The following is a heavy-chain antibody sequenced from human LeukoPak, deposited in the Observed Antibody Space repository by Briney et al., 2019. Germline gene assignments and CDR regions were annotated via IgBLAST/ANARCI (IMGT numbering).Heavy chain of an antibody. J-gene: IGHJ3*02. CDR2: IYYSGST. Sequence: SETLSLTCTVSGGSISSYYWSWIRQPPGKGLEWIGYIYYSGSTNYNPSLKSRVTISVDTSKNQFSLKLSSVTAADTAVYYCARDGEMAIMAPAFDIWGQGTMVTVSS. D-gene: IGHD5-24*01. CDR1: GGSISSYY. V-gene: IGHV4-59*01. CDR3: ARDGEMAIMAPAFDI.